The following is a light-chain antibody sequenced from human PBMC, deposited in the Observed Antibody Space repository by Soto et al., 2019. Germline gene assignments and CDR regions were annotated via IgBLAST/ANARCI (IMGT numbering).Light chain of an antibody. V-gene: IGLV1-51*01. J-gene: IGLJ3*02. CDR1: SSNIGNNY. Sequence: QSGLTQPPSVSAAPGQKVTISCSGSSSNIGNNYVSWYQHLPGTAPKLLIYDNHRRPSVIPDRFSGSKSGTSATLVIAGLQPGDEADYYCGTWDSSMYSRLFGGGTKLTVL. CDR2: DNH. CDR3: GTWDSSMYSRL.